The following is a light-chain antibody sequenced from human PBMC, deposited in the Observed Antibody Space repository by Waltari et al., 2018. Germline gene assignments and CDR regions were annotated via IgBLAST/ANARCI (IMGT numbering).Light chain of an antibody. CDR1: QSIGTF. CDR3: QHYVRSPVT. J-gene: IGKJ1*01. CDR2: AAS. Sequence: IMLTQSPDTLSLSPGERATLSCRASQSIGTFLVWYQQKPGQAPRLLIYAASTRATGIPDRFSGSGSGTDFSLIISRLEPEDFAVYYCQHYVRSPVTFGQGTKVEIK. V-gene: IGKV3-20*01.